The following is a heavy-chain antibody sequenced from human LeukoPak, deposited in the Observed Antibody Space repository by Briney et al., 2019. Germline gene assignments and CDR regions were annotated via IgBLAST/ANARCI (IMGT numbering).Heavy chain of an antibody. Sequence: ASVKVSCKASGYTFSTYGISWLRQAPGQGLEWMGWISASNGNTNYAQKFQGRVTMTTDTSTSTLYTEVRSLRSDDTAVYYCARDNGYKSVDYWRQGTLVTVSS. V-gene: IGHV1-18*01. CDR2: ISASNGNT. CDR1: GYTFSTYG. D-gene: IGHD1-14*01. J-gene: IGHJ4*02. CDR3: ARDNGYKSVDY.